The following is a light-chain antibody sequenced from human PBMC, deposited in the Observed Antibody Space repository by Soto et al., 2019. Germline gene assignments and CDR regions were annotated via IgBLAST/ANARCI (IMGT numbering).Light chain of an antibody. CDR3: QQYGSSPLT. J-gene: IGKJ4*01. CDR2: GAS. Sequence: EIVMTQSPATLSVSPGERATLSCRASQSVISDYLAWYQQKPGQAPRLLIYGASGRATGIPDRFSGSGSGTDFTLTISRLEPEDFAVYYCQQYGSSPLTFGGGTKVDI. CDR1: QSVISDY. V-gene: IGKV3-20*01.